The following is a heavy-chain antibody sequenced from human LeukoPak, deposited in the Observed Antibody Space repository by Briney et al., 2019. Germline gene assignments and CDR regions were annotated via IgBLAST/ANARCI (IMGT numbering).Heavy chain of an antibody. D-gene: IGHD3-10*01. CDR3: ARGPRSMVRGVTYCFDY. CDR2: INHSGST. Sequence: SETLSLTCAVYGGSFSGYYWSWIRQPPGKGLEWIGEINHSGSTNYNPSLKSRVTISVDTSKNQFSLKLSSVTAADTAVYYCARGPRSMVRGVTYCFDYWGQGTLVTVSS. J-gene: IGHJ4*02. CDR1: GGSFSGYY. V-gene: IGHV4-34*01.